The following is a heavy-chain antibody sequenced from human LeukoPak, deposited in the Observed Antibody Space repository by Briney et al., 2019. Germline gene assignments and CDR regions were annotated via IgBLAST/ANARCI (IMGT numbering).Heavy chain of an antibody. CDR1: GGTFSSYA. Sequence: ASVKVSFKASGGTFSSYAISWVRQAPGQGLEWVGGIIPIFGTANYAQKFQGRVTITTDESTSTAYMELSSLRSEDTAVYYCARESVVVPAARDYYFDYWGQGTLVTVSS. CDR3: ARESVVVPAARDYYFDY. D-gene: IGHD2-2*01. CDR2: IIPIFGTA. V-gene: IGHV1-69*05. J-gene: IGHJ4*02.